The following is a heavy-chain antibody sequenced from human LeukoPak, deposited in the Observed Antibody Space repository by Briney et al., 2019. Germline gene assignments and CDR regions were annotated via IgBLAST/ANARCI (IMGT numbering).Heavy chain of an antibody. CDR1: GFTFSSYG. Sequence: GGSLRLSCAASGFTFSSYGMHWVRQAPGKGLEWVAVISYDGSNKYYADSVKGRSTISRDNSKNTLYLQMNSLRAEDTAVYYCAKDRFGAGDRGHYFVYWGQGSLVTVSS. V-gene: IGHV3-30*18. CDR2: ISYDGSNK. CDR3: AKDRFGAGDRGHYFVY. D-gene: IGHD3-10*01. J-gene: IGHJ4*02.